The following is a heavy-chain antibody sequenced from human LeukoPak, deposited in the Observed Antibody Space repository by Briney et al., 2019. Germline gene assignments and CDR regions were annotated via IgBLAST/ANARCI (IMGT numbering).Heavy chain of an antibody. J-gene: IGHJ6*03. V-gene: IGHV3-23*01. CDR3: ARQSAAGGRNKHYYYYMDV. D-gene: IGHD1-26*01. Sequence: GGSLRLSCAASGFTFSTFAMIWVRQPPGKGLEWVSSIFPSGGEIHYADSVRGRFTISRDNSKSTLSLQMNSLRAEDTAVYYCARQSAAGGRNKHYYYYMDVWGKGTTVTISS. CDR2: IFPSGGEI. CDR1: GFTFSTFA.